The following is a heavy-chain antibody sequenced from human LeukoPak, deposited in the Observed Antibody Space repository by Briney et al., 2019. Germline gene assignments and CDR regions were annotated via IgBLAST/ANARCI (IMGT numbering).Heavy chain of an antibody. CDR1: GFTFSTFS. J-gene: IGHJ3*02. CDR3: ARRTFPNDAFDI. CDR2: ISGSGSDI. V-gene: IGHV3-21*01. Sequence: PGRSLRLSCAASGFTFSTFSMNWVRQTPGKGLEWVSAISGSGSDIYYADSVKGRFTISRDNPKRSLYLQMNSLRAEDTAVYYCARRTFPNDAFDIWGQGTMVTVSS. D-gene: IGHD1-7*01.